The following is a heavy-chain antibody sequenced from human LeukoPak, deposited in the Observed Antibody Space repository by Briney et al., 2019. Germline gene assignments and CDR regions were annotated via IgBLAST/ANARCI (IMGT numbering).Heavy chain of an antibody. Sequence: PGGSLRLSCVASGFTFTHYTLHWVRQAPGKGLEWVARISYDGSNKYYADSVKGRFTLSRDNSKNTLYLQMNSLRAEDTAVYYCARAVAARRVAFDIWGQGTMVTVSS. CDR2: ISYDGSNK. D-gene: IGHD6-6*01. J-gene: IGHJ3*02. CDR3: ARAVAARRVAFDI. V-gene: IGHV3-30-3*01. CDR1: GFTFTHYT.